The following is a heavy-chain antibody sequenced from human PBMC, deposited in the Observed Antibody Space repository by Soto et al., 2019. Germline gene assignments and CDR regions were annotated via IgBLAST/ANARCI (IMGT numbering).Heavy chain of an antibody. J-gene: IGHJ4*02. CDR2: VNQDGSEK. Sequence: EVQLVESGGGLVQPGGSLRRSCAASGFTFSSYWMSWVRQAPGKGLEWVANVNQDGSEKFYVDSVKGRFTISRDNAMNSMYLQMNSLRAEDTAVYYCARGRPVPYWGQGTLVTVSS. CDR3: ARGRPVPY. V-gene: IGHV3-7*01. D-gene: IGHD3-10*01. CDR1: GFTFSSYW.